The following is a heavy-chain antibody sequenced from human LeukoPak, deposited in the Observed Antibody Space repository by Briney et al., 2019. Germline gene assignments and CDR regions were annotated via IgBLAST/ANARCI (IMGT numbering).Heavy chain of an antibody. Sequence: SETLSLTCSVSGGSIRSVSYYWGWIRQPPGKGLEWIGSIYYSGTAYYNPSLESRVTISVDTSMHQFSLKLSSVTAADTAVYYCARGPSGSSGYYHDLPPLALDYWGQGTLVTVSS. V-gene: IGHV4-39*01. J-gene: IGHJ4*02. CDR3: ARGPSGSSGYYHDLPPLALDY. CDR2: IYYSGTA. D-gene: IGHD3-22*01. CDR1: GGSIRSVSYY.